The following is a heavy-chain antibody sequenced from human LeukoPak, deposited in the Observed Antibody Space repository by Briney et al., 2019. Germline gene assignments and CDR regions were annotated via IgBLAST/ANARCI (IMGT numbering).Heavy chain of an antibody. CDR2: ISGTGGST. CDR1: GFTFSSYA. CDR3: AKGNRPHMN. D-gene: IGHD2-21*01. J-gene: IGHJ4*02. V-gene: IGHV3-23*01. Sequence: GGSLRLSCGASGFTFSSYAMSWVRQAPGKGLEWVSAISGTGGSTYYADSVKGRFTISKDNSKNTLYLQMNSLRAEDTAVYYCAKGNRPHMNWGQGTLVSVSS.